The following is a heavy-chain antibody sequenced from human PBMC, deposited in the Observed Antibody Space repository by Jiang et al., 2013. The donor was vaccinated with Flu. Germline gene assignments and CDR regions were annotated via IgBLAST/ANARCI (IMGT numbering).Heavy chain of an antibody. D-gene: IGHD4-17*01. V-gene: IGHV1-69*04. CDR3: ARVGGDYLLDY. J-gene: IGHJ4*02. Sequence: GAEVKKPGSSVKVSCKASGGTFSSYAISWVRQAPGQGLEWMGRIIPILGIANYAQKFQGRVTITADKSTSTAYMELSSLRSEDTAVYYCARVGGDYLLDYWGQGTLVTVSS. CDR2: IIPILGIA. CDR1: GGTFSSYA.